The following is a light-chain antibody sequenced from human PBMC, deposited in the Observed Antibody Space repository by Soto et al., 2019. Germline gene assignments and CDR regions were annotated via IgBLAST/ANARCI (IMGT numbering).Light chain of an antibody. CDR2: QTS. Sequence: EIVLTQSPATLSSFPGDRVTLSFRASQYINTRLAWYQHRPGQAPRLLIYQTSLRAAGIPARFSGSGSGTDFTLTISRLDPEDFAVYYCQQRSNWPPYTFGQGTKVDIK. CDR3: QQRSNWPPYT. CDR1: QYINTR. J-gene: IGKJ2*01. V-gene: IGKV3-11*01.